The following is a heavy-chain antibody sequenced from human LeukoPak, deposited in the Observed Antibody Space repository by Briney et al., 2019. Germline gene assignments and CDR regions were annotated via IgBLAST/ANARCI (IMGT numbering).Heavy chain of an antibody. J-gene: IGHJ5*02. D-gene: IGHD4-11*01. CDR2: INHSGST. CDR3: ARHARLHRWFDP. CDR1: GGSFSGYY. Sequence: SETLSLTCAVYGGSFSGYYWSWIRQPPGKGLEWIGEINHSGSTNYNPSLKSRVTISVDTSKNQFSLKLSSVTAADTAVYYCARHARLHRWFDPWGQGTLVTVSS. V-gene: IGHV4-34*01.